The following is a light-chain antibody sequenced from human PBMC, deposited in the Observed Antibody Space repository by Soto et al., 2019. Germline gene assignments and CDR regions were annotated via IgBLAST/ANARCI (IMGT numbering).Light chain of an antibody. V-gene: IGLV1-40*01. J-gene: IGLJ3*02. CDR3: QSYDSGLSGSQWV. CDR2: GNI. CDR1: SSNIGAGYD. Sequence: QSVLTHPPSVSGAPGQRVTISCTGSSSNIGAGYDVHWYQQLPGTAPKLLIYGNINRPSGVPDRFSGSKSGTSASLAITGLQAEDEADYYCQSYDSGLSGSQWVFGGGTKLTVL.